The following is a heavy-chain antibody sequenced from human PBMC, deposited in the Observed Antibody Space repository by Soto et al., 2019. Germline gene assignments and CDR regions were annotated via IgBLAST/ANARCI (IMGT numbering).Heavy chain of an antibody. D-gene: IGHD1-7*01. CDR3: AALPPPNWELRDT. J-gene: IGHJ4*02. CDR2: IVVGSGNT. CDR1: GFTFTSSA. V-gene: IGHV1-58*01. Sequence: EASVKVSCKASGFTFTSSAVQWVRQARGQRLEWIGWIVVGSGNTNYAQKFQERVTITRDMSTSTAYMELSSLRSEDTAVYYCAALPPPNWELRDTWGQGTLVTVSS.